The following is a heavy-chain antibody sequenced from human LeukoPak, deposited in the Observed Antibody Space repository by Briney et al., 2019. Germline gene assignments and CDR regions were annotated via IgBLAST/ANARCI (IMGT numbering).Heavy chain of an antibody. Sequence: GGSLRLSCAASGFTVSSNYMSWVRQAPGKGLEWVSLIYSGGNTDYADSVKGRFTISRDNSKNTLYLQMNSLRAEDTAVYYCAISTQWLVTIDYWGQGTLVTVSS. D-gene: IGHD6-19*01. CDR3: AISTQWLVTIDY. V-gene: IGHV3-53*01. CDR1: GFTVSSNY. CDR2: IYSGGNT. J-gene: IGHJ4*02.